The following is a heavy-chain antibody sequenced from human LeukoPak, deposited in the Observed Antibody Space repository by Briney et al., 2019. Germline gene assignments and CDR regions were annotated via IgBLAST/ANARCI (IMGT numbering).Heavy chain of an antibody. CDR1: GYTFTGYY. CDR2: INPNSGGT. D-gene: IGHD1-26*01. CDR3: ARVYYSGSYDYWYFDL. V-gene: IGHV1-2*02. Sequence: ASVKVSCKASGYTFTGYYMHWVRQAPGQGLEWMGWINPNSGGTNYAQKFQGRVTMTRDTSISTAYMELSRLRSDDTAVYYCARVYYSGSYDYWYFDLWGRGTLVTVSS. J-gene: IGHJ2*01.